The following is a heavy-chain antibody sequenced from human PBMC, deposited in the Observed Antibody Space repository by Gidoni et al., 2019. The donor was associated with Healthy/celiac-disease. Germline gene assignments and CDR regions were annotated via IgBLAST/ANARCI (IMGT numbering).Heavy chain of an antibody. CDR2: IIPIFGTA. J-gene: IGHJ5*02. Sequence: QVQLVQSGAEVKKPGSSVKVSCKASGSTFSNYAISWVRQDPGQGLEWMGGIIPIFGTANYAQKFQGRVTITADESTSTASMELSSLRSEDTAVYYCARGIGGAAGIPYGPYNWFDPWGQGTLVTVSS. CDR3: ARGIGGAAGIPYGPYNWFDP. CDR1: GSTFSNYA. V-gene: IGHV1-69*01. D-gene: IGHD6-13*01.